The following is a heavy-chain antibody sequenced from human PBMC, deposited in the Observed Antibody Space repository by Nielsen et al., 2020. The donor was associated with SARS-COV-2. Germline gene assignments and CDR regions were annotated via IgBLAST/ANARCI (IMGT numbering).Heavy chain of an antibody. CDR3: VRGGSYYDY. CDR2: IYYSGST. Sequence: SETLSLTCTVSGGSISSYYWSWIRQPPGKGLEWIGDIYYSGSTNYNPSLKSRVTISGDTSKNQFSLKLNSVTAADTAVYYCVRGGSYYDYWGQGSLDTVSS. D-gene: IGHD3-16*01. V-gene: IGHV4-59*08. CDR1: GGSISSYY. J-gene: IGHJ4*02.